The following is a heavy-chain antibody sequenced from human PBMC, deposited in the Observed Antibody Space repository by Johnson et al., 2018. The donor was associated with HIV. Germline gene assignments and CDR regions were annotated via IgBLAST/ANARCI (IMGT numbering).Heavy chain of an antibody. J-gene: IGHJ3*02. D-gene: IGHD2-8*01. CDR1: GFTVSNNY. Sequence: VQLVESGGGLVQPGESLRLSCAASGFTVSNNYMHWVRQAPGKGLEWVSVIYRGGNTYYADSVKGRFIISRDNLKNQLYFQMNSLRAEDTAVYSCARDGNAGYCTNGVCYNDAFDIWGQGIMVTVSS. V-gene: IGHV3-66*01. CDR2: IYRGGNT. CDR3: ARDGNAGYCTNGVCYNDAFDI.